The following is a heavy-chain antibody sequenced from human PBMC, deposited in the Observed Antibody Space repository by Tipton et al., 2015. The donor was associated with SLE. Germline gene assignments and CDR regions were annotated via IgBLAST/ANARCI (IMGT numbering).Heavy chain of an antibody. J-gene: IGHJ4*02. CDR2: IYYSGST. CDR1: GGSISSGGYS. V-gene: IGHV4-39*07. CDR3: ARVGVVTPFDY. D-gene: IGHD4-23*01. Sequence: TLSLTCAVSGGSISSGGYSWGWIRQPPGKGLEWIGSIYYSGSTYYNPSLKSRVTISVDTSKNQFSLKLSSVTAADTAVYYCARVGVVTPFDYWGQGTLVTVSS.